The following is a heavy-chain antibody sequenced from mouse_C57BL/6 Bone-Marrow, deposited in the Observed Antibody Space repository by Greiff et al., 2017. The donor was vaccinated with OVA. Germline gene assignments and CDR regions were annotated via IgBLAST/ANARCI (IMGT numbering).Heavy chain of an antibody. CDR2: LDPANGNT. V-gene: IGHV14-3*01. Sequence: VQLQQSAAALVRPGASVQLSCTASGSTIKNPNMHWVKQRPEQGLEWIGRLDPANGNTIYAPNFQGTATITADTSSNTAYLQLSRLTSEDTAIYYGASTVPDYWGQGTTLTVSS. CDR1: GSTIKNPN. D-gene: IGHD2-1*01. CDR3: ASTVPDY. J-gene: IGHJ2*01.